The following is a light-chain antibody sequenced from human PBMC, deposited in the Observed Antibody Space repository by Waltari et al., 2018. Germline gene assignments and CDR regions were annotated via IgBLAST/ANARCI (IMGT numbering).Light chain of an antibody. J-gene: IGKJ1*01. CDR1: ESLLDTEDGSTY. V-gene: IGKV2-40*01. CDR2: KVS. CDR3: MQGIEYPT. Sequence: DIVMTQTPFSLPVTLGEPASISCRSSESLLDTEDGSTYLDWYLKKPGQSPQLLIYKVSNRASGVPDRFSGSGSDTDFTRKISRVEAEDVGIYYCMQGIEYPTFGQGTKVEIK.